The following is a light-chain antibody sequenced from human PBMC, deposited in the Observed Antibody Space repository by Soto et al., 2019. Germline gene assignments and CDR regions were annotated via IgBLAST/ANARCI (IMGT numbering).Light chain of an antibody. CDR2: DVS. CDR3: SSYSGSSTLVV. CDR1: SSDVGGYNY. V-gene: IGLV2-14*03. J-gene: IGLJ2*01. Sequence: QSALTQPASVSGSPGQSIAISCTGTSSDVGGYNYVSWYQQHPGKAPKLMILDVSVRPSGVSDRFSGSKSGNTASLTISGLQAEDEADYYCSSYSGSSTLVVFGGGTKLTV.